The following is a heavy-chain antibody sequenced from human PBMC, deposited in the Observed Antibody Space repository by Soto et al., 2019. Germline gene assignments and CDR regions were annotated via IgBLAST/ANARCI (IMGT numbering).Heavy chain of an antibody. CDR3: ARGTSLLN. D-gene: IGHD3-10*01. CDR2: ITSGGTTI. Sequence: GGSLRLSCAASGSTFSTYEMNWVRQAPGKGLEWVSYITSGGTTIYYADSVKGRFTISRDNAKNSLYLQMNSLRAEDTAVYYCARGTSLLNWGQGTLVTVSS. V-gene: IGHV3-48*03. CDR1: GSTFSTYE. J-gene: IGHJ4*02.